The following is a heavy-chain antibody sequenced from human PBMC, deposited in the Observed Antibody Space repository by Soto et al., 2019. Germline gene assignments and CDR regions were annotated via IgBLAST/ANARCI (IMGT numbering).Heavy chain of an antibody. V-gene: IGHV1-18*01. CDR1: GYTFTSYG. Sequence: QVQLVQSGAEVKKPGASVKVSCKASGYTFTSYGISWVRQAPGQGLEWMGWISAYNGNTNYAQKLQGRVTMTTDTSTSTTKMKLRSLSSDDTAVYYCARDSEEKGSGYDHPCDYWGQGTLVTVSS. CDR3: ARDSEEKGSGYDHPCDY. D-gene: IGHD3-22*01. J-gene: IGHJ4*02. CDR2: ISAYNGNT.